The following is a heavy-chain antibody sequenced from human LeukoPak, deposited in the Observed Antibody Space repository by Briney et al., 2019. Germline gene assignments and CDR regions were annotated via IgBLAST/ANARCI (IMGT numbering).Heavy chain of an antibody. CDR1: GYTSTGYY. D-gene: IGHD5-18*01. CDR3: ARGGYSYAYGELDY. CDR2: INPNSGGT. J-gene: IGHJ4*02. V-gene: IGHV1-2*02. Sequence: ASVKVSCKASGYTSTGYYMHWVRQAPGQGLEWMGWINPNSGGTNYAQKFQGRVTMTRDTSTGTAYMELSRLRSDDTAVYYCARGGYSYAYGELDYWGQGTLVTVSS.